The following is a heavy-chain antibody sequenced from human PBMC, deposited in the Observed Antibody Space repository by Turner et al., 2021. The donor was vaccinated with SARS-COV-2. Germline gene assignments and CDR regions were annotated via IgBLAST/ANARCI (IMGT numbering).Heavy chain of an antibody. V-gene: IGHV4-39*01. CDR1: GRSISSSSYY. CDR2: IYYSGST. CDR3: ARQWEVAAAAYLARFDP. Sequence: LQLQDSGPGLVQPSETLSLTCTVSGRSISSSSYYWCWLRQPPGKGLEWIGSIYYSGSTYYNPSVKGRVTISVDTSKNQLSLKLTSVTAEDTAVYFCARQWEVAAAAYLARFDPWGQGTLVTVSS. J-gene: IGHJ5*02. D-gene: IGHD6-13*01.